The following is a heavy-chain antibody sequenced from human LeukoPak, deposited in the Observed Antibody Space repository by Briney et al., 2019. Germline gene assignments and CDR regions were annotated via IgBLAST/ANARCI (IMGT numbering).Heavy chain of an antibody. V-gene: IGHV3-23*01. CDR3: AKLGGPYNWDYAGLNYMDV. J-gene: IGHJ6*03. D-gene: IGHD1-7*01. CDR2: ISGSGVNT. Sequence: GGSLRLSCGASGFTFSSYAMTWVRQAPGKGLEWVSGISGSGVNTYYADSVKGRFTISRDNSKNTLYLQMNSLRAEDTAVYYCAKLGGPYNWDYAGLNYMDVWGKGTTFTVSS. CDR1: GFTFSSYA.